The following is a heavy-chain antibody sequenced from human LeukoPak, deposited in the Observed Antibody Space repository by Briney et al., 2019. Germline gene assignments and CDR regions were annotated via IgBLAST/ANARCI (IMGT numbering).Heavy chain of an antibody. D-gene: IGHD2-8*01. CDR3: ALAPNSNWFDF. CDR2: IHYSGSR. Sequence: SETLSLTCTLSGDSTSNFYWNWIRESPGKGLEWIGNIHYSGSRVYNPSLKTRGTISIDTSRRQFFLKLNTVTAADTAVYFCALAPNSNWFDFWGPGTLVTVSS. J-gene: IGHJ5*01. V-gene: IGHV4-59*03. CDR1: GDSTSNFY.